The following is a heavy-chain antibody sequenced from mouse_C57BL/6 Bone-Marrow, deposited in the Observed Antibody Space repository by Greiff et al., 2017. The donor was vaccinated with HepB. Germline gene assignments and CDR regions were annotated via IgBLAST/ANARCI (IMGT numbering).Heavy chain of an antibody. CDR1: GYTFTDYN. V-gene: IGHV1-18*01. J-gene: IGHJ4*01. CDR3: ARSWGHYYAMDY. CDR2: INPNNGGT. Sequence: EVQLQQSGPELVKPGASVKIPCKASGYTFTDYNMDWVKQSHGKSLEWIGDINPNNGGTIYNQKFKGKATLTVDKSSSTAYTELRSLTSEDTAVYYCARSWGHYYAMDYWGQGTSVTVSS.